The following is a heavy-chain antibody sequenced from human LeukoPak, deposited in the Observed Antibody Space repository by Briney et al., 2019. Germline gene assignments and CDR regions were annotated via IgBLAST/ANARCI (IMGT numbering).Heavy chain of an antibody. CDR2: ISGSGNTI. D-gene: IGHD3-10*01. CDR3: ARRFATGRAFDI. J-gene: IGHJ3*02. Sequence: KPGGSLRLSCAASTFTFSDYYMTWIRQAPGKGLEWVSHISGSGNTIYYADSVKGRFTISRDNAQNSLYLQMNSLRADDTAVYYCARRFATGRAFDIWGQGTMVTVSA. V-gene: IGHV3-11*01. CDR1: TFTFSDYY.